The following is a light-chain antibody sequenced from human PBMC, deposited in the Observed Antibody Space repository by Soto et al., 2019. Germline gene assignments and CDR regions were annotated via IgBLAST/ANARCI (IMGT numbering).Light chain of an antibody. V-gene: IGLV2-14*01. Sequence: QSALTQPASVSGSPGKSITISCTGTSSDVGGYNYVSWYQQHPGKAPKLMIYDVSNRPSGVSNRFSGSKSGNTASLTISGLQAEDEADYYCSSYTSSSTPRVFGTGTKLTVL. CDR1: SSDVGGYNY. CDR3: SSYTSSSTPRV. J-gene: IGLJ1*01. CDR2: DVS.